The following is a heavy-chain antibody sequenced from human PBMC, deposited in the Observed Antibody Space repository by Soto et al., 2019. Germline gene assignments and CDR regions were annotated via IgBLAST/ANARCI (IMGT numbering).Heavy chain of an antibody. CDR3: ARHRYSSSWYVPCWFDP. CDR2: IYYSGST. Sequence: PSETLSLTCTVSGGSISSSSYYWGWIRQPPGKGLEWIGSIYYSGSTYYNPSLKSRVTISVDTSKNQFSLKLSSVTAADTAVYYCARHRYSSSWYVPCWFDPWGQGTLVT. V-gene: IGHV4-39*01. D-gene: IGHD6-13*01. CDR1: GGSISSSSYY. J-gene: IGHJ5*02.